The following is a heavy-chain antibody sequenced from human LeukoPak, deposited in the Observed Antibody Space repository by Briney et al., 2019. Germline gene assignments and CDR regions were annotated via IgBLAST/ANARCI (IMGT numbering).Heavy chain of an antibody. J-gene: IGHJ4*02. V-gene: IGHV4-34*01. CDR2: INHGGST. CDR1: GGSFSGYY. CDR3: ARDERAGLSGYESPYYFDY. D-gene: IGHD5-12*01. Sequence: SETLSLTCAVYGGSFSGYYWSWIRQPPGKGLEWIGEINHGGSTNYNPSLKSRVTISVDTSKNQFSLKLSSVTAVDTAVYYCARDERAGLSGYESPYYFDYWGQGTLVTVSS.